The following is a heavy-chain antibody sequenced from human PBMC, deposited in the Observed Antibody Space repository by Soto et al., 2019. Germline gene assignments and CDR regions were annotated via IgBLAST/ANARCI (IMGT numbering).Heavy chain of an antibody. D-gene: IGHD1-1*01. CDR2: MNPNSGDT. V-gene: IGHV1-8*01. J-gene: IGHJ4*02. Sequence: ASVKVSCKASGYTFTSYDINWVRLATGQGLEWMGWMNPNSGDTGYAQKFQGRVTMTRDTSISTAYMELSSLRSEDTAVYYCARSLATTGDFDYWGQGTLVTVSS. CDR1: GYTFTSYD. CDR3: ARSLATTGDFDY.